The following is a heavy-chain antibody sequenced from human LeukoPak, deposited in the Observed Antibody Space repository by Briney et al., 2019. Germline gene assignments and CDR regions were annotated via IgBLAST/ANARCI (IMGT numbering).Heavy chain of an antibody. CDR2: ISYDGSNK. V-gene: IGHV3-30*03. CDR3: ARDYYDSSGALADAFDI. J-gene: IGHJ3*02. Sequence: PGRSLRLSCAASGFTFSSYGMHWLRQAPGKGLEWVAVISYDGSNKYYADSVKGRFTISRDNSKNTLYLQMNSLRAEDTAVYYCARDYYDSSGALADAFDIWGQGTMVTVSS. D-gene: IGHD3-22*01. CDR1: GFTFSSYG.